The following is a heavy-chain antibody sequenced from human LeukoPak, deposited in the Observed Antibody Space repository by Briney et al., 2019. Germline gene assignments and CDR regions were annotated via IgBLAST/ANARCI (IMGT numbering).Heavy chain of an antibody. D-gene: IGHD2-2*01. CDR3: ARATLGYCSTTSCQGYNWFDP. CDR2: IWYDGSNK. Sequence: GRSLRLSYAASGFTFSSYGMHWVRQAPGKGLEWVAVIWYDGSNKYYADSVKGRFTISRDNSKNTLYLQMNSLRAEDTAVYYCARATLGYCSTTSCQGYNWFDPWGQGTLVTVSS. V-gene: IGHV3-33*01. J-gene: IGHJ5*02. CDR1: GFTFSSYG.